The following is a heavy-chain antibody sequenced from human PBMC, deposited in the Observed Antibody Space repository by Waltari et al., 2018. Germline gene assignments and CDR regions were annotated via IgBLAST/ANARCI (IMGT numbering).Heavy chain of an antibody. CDR3: ARGTDNVDY. CDR2: IKQDGSAK. D-gene: IGHD1-1*01. CDR1: GFTFNDYW. Sequence: EVQLVESGGGLVQPGGSLRLSCAASGFTFNDYWMTWVRQAPGRGLEWVAKIKQDGSAKYYVDSVKSRFTISMDNAKNSLYLQMNSLRAEDTAVYFCARGTDNVDYWAQGNLVTVSS. V-gene: IGHV3-7*01. J-gene: IGHJ4*02.